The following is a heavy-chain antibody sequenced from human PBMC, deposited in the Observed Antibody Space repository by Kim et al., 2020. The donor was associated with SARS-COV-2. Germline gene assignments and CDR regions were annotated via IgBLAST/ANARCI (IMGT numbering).Heavy chain of an antibody. D-gene: IGHD3-3*01. CDR3: ARGLQSPSIKIFGVAQFDP. V-gene: IGHV4-34*01. J-gene: IGHJ5*02. CDR2: INHSGST. CDR1: GGSFSGYY. Sequence: SETLSLTCAVYGGSFSGYYWSWIRQPPGKGLEWIGEINHSGSTNYNPSLKSRVTISVDTSKNQFSLKLSSVTAADTAVYYCARGLQSPSIKIFGVAQFDP.